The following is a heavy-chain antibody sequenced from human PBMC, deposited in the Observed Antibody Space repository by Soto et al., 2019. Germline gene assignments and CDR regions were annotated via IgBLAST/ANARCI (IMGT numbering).Heavy chain of an antibody. V-gene: IGHV3-30-3*01. CDR1: GFTFSNYA. CDR2: ISYDGSNK. J-gene: IGHJ3*02. Sequence: QVRLVESGGGVVQPGRSLRLSCAASGFTFSNYAMHWVRQAPGKGLEWVAVISYDGSNKYYADSVKGRFTISRDNSKNTLYLQMNSLRAEDTAVYYCARATSGWYKDAFDIWGQGTMVTVSS. CDR3: ARATSGWYKDAFDI. D-gene: IGHD6-19*01.